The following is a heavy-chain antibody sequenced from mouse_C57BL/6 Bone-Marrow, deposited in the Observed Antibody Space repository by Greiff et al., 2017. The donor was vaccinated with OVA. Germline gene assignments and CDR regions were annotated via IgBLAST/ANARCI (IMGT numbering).Heavy chain of an antibody. D-gene: IGHD2-4*01. CDR3: TRDSLYDYDYAMDY. J-gene: IGHJ4*01. CDR1: GFTFSSYA. CDR2: ISSGGDYI. Sequence: DVMLVESGEGLVKPGGSLKLSCAASGFTFSSYAMSWVRQTPEKRLEWVAYISSGGDYIYYADTVKGRFTISRDNARNTLYLQMSSLKSEDTAMYYCTRDSLYDYDYAMDYWGQGTSVTVSS. V-gene: IGHV5-9-1*02.